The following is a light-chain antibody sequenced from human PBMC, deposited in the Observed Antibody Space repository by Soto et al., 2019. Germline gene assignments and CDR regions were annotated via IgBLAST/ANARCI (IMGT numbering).Light chain of an antibody. J-gene: IGKJ1*01. CDR3: QQRNNWPPWT. CDR1: QSVSYH. Sequence: EIVLTQSPATLSLSPGERATLSCRASQSVSYHLAWYQQKPGQAPRLLIYDASNRATGIPARFSGSGPGTDFTLTTTSLEPKASAIDYCQQRNNWPPWTFGQGTKVEIK. V-gene: IGKV3D-11*02. CDR2: DAS.